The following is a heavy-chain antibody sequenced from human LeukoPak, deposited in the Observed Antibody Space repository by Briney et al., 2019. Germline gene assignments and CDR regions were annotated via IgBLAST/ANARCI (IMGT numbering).Heavy chain of an antibody. CDR2: IWYDGSKK. J-gene: IGHJ4*02. D-gene: IGHD3-10*01. V-gene: IGHV3-33*06. Sequence: GGSLRLSCAASGFTFGTYGMHWVRQAPGKGLEWVAVIWYDGSKKYYADSVKGRFTISRDTSKSTLYLQMNSLRAEDTAVYYCAKDRGSQAPPDYWGQGTLVTVSP. CDR1: GFTFGTYG. CDR3: AKDRGSQAPPDY.